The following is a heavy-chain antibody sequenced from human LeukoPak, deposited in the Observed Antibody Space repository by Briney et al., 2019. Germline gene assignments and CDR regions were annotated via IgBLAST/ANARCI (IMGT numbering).Heavy chain of an antibody. CDR2: IVGSTSNYI. J-gene: IGHJ3*02. CDR3: ARTYDSRGSNSFDM. Sequence: GGSLRLSCGASGFTFSRYSMNWVRQAPGKGLEWVSSIVGSTSNYIYYADSVKGRFTITRDDAKSSLYLQMNSLRAEDTAVYYCARTYDSRGSNSFDMWGQGTMVTVSS. V-gene: IGHV3-21*01. CDR1: GFTFSRYS. D-gene: IGHD3-22*01.